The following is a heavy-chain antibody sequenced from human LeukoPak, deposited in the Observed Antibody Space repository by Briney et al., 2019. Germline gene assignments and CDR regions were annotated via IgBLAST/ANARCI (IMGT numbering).Heavy chain of an antibody. D-gene: IGHD5-18*01. V-gene: IGHV3-21*01. J-gene: IGHJ5*02. CDR1: GFTFTAYT. Sequence: PGGSLRLSCAASGFTFTAYTNNWVRQAAGKGLEWVSSISSTSYIYYAHPVKGRFTIPRDHAKNSEYLQMDSLKAEDKAVYYSARDTAMVKFDPWGQGTLVTVSS. CDR2: ISSTSYI. CDR3: ARDTAMVKFDP.